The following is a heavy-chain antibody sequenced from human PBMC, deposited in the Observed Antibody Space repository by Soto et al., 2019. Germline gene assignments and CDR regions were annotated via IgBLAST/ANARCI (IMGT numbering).Heavy chain of an antibody. CDR2: IYYSGST. V-gene: IGHV4-31*03. CDR1: GGSISSGGYY. CDR3: ARGYYYDISFDP. Sequence: ASETLSLTCTVSGGSISSGGYYWSWIRQHPGKGLEWIGYIYYSGSTYYNPSLKSRVTISVDTSKNQFSLKLSSVTAADTAVYYYARGYYYDISFDPWGQGTLVTVSS. J-gene: IGHJ5*02. D-gene: IGHD3-9*01.